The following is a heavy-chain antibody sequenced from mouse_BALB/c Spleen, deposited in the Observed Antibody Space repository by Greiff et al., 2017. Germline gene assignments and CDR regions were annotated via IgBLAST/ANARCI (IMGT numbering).Heavy chain of an antibody. Sequence: EVQGVESGGGLVQPGGSLKLSCAASGFTFSSYGMSWVRQTPDKRLELVATINSNGGSTHYPDSVKGRFTISRDNAKNTLYLQLSSLKSEDTAMYYCARISTMITGYAMDYWGQGTSVTVSS. V-gene: IGHV5-6-3*01. J-gene: IGHJ4*01. CDR1: GFTFSSYG. D-gene: IGHD2-4*01. CDR3: ARISTMITGYAMDY. CDR2: INSNGGST.